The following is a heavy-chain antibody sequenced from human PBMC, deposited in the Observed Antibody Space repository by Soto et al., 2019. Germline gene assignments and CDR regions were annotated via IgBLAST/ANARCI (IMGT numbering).Heavy chain of an antibody. D-gene: IGHD3-10*01. CDR3: ARILWFGEFNNDAFDI. CDR2: IIPILGIA. J-gene: IGHJ3*02. CDR1: GGTFSSYT. V-gene: IGHV1-69*02. Sequence: QVQLVQSGAEVQKPGSSVKVSCKASGGTFSSYTISWVRQAPGQGLEWMGRIIPILGIANYAQKFQGRVTITAYKSTSTAYMELSSLRSEDTAVYYCARILWFGEFNNDAFDIWGQGTMVTVSS.